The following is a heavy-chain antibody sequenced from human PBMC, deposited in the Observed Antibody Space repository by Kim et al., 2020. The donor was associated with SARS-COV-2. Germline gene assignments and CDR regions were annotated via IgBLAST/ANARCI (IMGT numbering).Heavy chain of an antibody. J-gene: IGHJ4*02. CDR1: GYSFTSYW. CDR3: ARSDFDWLSLRRGYDY. V-gene: IGHV5-10-1*01. Sequence: GESLKISCKGSGYSFTSYWISWVRQMPGKGLEWMGRIDPSDSYTNYSPSFQGHVTISADKSISTAYLQWSSLKASDTAMYYCARSDFDWLSLRRGYDYWGQGTLVTVSS. D-gene: IGHD3-9*01. CDR2: IDPSDSYT.